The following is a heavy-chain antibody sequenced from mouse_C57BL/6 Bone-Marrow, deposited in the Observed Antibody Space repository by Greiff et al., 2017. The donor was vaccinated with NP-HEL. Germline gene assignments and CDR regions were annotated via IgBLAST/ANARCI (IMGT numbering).Heavy chain of an antibody. CDR3: ASRGSGPYYFDY. D-gene: IGHD3-1*01. CDR2: IYPGDGDT. V-gene: IGHV1-82*01. CDR1: GYAFSSSW. Sequence: VKLMESGPELVKPGASVKISCKASGYAFSSSWMNWVKQRPGKGLEWIGRIYPGDGDTNYNGKFKGKATLTADKSSSTAYMQLSSLTSEDSAVYFCASRGSGPYYFDYWGQGTTLTVSS. J-gene: IGHJ2*01.